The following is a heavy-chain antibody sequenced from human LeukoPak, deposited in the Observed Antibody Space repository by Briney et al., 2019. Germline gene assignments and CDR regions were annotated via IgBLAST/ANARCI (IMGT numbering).Heavy chain of an antibody. CDR2: ISNSGGSA. Sequence: ETLSLTCTVSGGSISSSSYYWGWIRQPPGKGLEWVSVISNSGGSAYYADSVKGRFTISRDNSKNTLYLQMNSLRGEDTAVYYCAKYCSGGYCYSGMDVWGQGTTVTVSS. D-gene: IGHD2-15*01. J-gene: IGHJ6*02. CDR3: AKYCSGGYCYSGMDV. CDR1: GGSISSSSYY. V-gene: IGHV3-23*01.